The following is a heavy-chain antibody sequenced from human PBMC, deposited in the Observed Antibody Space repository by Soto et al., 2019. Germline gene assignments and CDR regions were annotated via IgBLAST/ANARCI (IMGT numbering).Heavy chain of an antibody. V-gene: IGHV3-21*01. CDR1: GFRFSDFA. J-gene: IGHJ4*02. D-gene: IGHD3-10*01. CDR3: ASVREYYYGSGEIDY. Sequence: GALRLSCAASGFRFSDFAMTWVRQAPGRGLEWVSAITSTASCIYYADSVKGRFTISRDNAKNSLYLQMNSLRAEDTAVYYCASVREYYYGSGEIDYWGQGTLVTVSS. CDR2: ITSTASCI.